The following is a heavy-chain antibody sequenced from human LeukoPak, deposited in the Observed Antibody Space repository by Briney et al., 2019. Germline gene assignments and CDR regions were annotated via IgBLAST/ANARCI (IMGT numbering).Heavy chain of an antibody. CDR3: AKDKGSSTSCYRD. V-gene: IGHV3-23*01. D-gene: IGHD2-2*02. CDR1: GFTFSSHA. Sequence: GGSLRLSCAASGFTFSSHALSWVRQAPGKGLEWVSSLSGSGYNTYYADSVKGRFTISRDNSKNTLYLQMNSLRAEDTAVYYCAKDKGSSTSCYRDWGQGTLVTVSS. CDR2: LSGSGYNT. J-gene: IGHJ4*02.